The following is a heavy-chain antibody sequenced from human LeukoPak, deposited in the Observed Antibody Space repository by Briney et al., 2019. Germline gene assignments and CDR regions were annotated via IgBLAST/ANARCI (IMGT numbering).Heavy chain of an antibody. CDR1: GFTFGDYA. CDR2: IASKTDGGTT. Sequence: GGSLRLSCTASGFTFGDYAMSWFRQAPGKGLEWVGRIASKTDGGTTDYAAPVKGRFIISRDDSKNTLYLQMNSLKTEDTAMYFCAHYSSGWFWGQGTLVTVSS. J-gene: IGHJ4*02. D-gene: IGHD6-19*01. V-gene: IGHV3-15*04. CDR3: AHYSSGWF.